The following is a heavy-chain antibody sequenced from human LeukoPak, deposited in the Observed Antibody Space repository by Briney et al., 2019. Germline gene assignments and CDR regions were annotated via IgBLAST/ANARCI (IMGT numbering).Heavy chain of an antibody. V-gene: IGHV1-3*01. J-gene: IGHJ4*02. CDR3: ARDRVLRFDY. CDR1: GYIFTTSA. CDR2: INAGNGNT. Sequence: ASVKVSCKASGYIFTTSAIYWVRQAPGQRPEWMGWINAGNGNTKYSQKFQGRVTITRDTSASTAYMELSSLRSEDTAVYYCARDRVLRFDYWGQGTLVTVSS. D-gene: IGHD4/OR15-4a*01.